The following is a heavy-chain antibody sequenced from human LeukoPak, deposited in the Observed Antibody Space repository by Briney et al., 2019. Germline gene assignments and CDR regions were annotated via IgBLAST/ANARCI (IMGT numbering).Heavy chain of an antibody. Sequence: SVKVSCKASGGTFNSYPISWVRQAPGQGLEWMGGIIPIFGTANYAQKFQGRVTITADKPTSTAYMELSSLRSEDTAVYYCARVGYSSRGGVFDYWGQGTLVTVSS. CDR3: ARVGYSSRGGVFDY. V-gene: IGHV1-69*06. J-gene: IGHJ4*02. CDR2: IIPIFGTA. CDR1: GGTFNSYP. D-gene: IGHD6-13*01.